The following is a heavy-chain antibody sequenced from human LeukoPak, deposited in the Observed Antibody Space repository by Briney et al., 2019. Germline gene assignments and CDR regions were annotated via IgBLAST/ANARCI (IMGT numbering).Heavy chain of an antibody. CDR1: GFTFIDYD. CDR3: ARGGIQVSGIDEFDY. V-gene: IGHV3-13*01. Sequence: GGSLRLSCAASGFTFIDYDMHWVRQVIGKGLEWVSAIGIRGDTHYSGSVKGRFTISRENAESSLYLQMNSLRAEDTAVYYCARGGIQVSGIDEFDYWGQGTLVTASS. D-gene: IGHD6-19*01. CDR2: IGIRGDT. J-gene: IGHJ4*02.